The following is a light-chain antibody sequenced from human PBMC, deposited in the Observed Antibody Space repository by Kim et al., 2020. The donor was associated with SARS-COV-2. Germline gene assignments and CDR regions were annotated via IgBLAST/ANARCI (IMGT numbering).Light chain of an antibody. CDR2: DVS. CDR3: QQRSDWIT. J-gene: IGKJ5*01. Sequence: EIVLTQSPVTLSLSPGERATLSCRASQSVGSYLAWYQQKPGQAPRLLIYDVSKRATGIPPRFSGSGSGTDFALTIRYLEPEDSAIYYCQQRSDWITFGQGTRLGIK. V-gene: IGKV3-11*01. CDR1: QSVGSY.